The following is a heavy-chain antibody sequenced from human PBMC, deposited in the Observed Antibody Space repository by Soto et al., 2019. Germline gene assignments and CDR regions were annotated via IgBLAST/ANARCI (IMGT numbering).Heavy chain of an antibody. CDR1: GGSISSYY. CDR2: IYYSGST. V-gene: IGHV4-59*01. Sequence: PSETLSLTCTVSGGSISSYYWSWIRQPPGKGLEWIGYIYYSGSTNYNPSLKSRVTISVDTSKNQFSLKLSSVTAADTAVYYCARDSIMGYLDPWGQGTLVTVSS. D-gene: IGHD2-15*01. CDR3: ARDSIMGYLDP. J-gene: IGHJ5*02.